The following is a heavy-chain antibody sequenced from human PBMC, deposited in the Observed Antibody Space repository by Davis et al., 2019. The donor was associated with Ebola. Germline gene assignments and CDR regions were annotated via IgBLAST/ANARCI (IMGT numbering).Heavy chain of an antibody. CDR3: AKGTSANYGDYVDY. D-gene: IGHD4-17*01. CDR2: ISSSSSTI. V-gene: IGHV3-48*01. CDR1: GFTFSSYS. J-gene: IGHJ4*02. Sequence: GESLKISCAASGFTFSSYSMSWVRQAPGKGLEWVSYISSSSSTIYYADSVKGRFTISRDNAKNSLYLQMNSLRAEDTALYYCAKGTSANYGDYVDYWGQGTLVTVSS.